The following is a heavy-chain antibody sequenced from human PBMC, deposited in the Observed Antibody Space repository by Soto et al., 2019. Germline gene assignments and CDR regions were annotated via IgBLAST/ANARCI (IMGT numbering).Heavy chain of an antibody. CDR1: GFTFSSYA. CDR3: AKGSSSQQWLASY. Sequence: GGSLRLSCAASGFTFSSYAMSWVRQAPGKGLEWVAAISGSGGRTFYADSVKGRFTISRDNSKNTLYLQMNSLRAEDTAVYYWAKGSSSQQWLASYWGQGTRVTVSS. D-gene: IGHD6-19*01. V-gene: IGHV3-23*01. J-gene: IGHJ4*02. CDR2: ISGSGGRT.